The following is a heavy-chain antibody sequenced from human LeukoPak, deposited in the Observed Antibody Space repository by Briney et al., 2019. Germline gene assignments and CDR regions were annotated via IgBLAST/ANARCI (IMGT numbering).Heavy chain of an antibody. CDR1: GYTFTGYY. V-gene: IGHV1-2*02. CDR2: INPQNTGT. J-gene: IGHJ3*01. Sequence: ASVKVSCKASGYTFTGYYIHWVRQAPGQGLEWMGWINPQNTGTNYAQKFQDRVTMTRDTSIRTASMVLIRLKSDDTAVFHCARGGPLEWAPDAFDLWGQGTMVTVSP. CDR3: ARGGPLEWAPDAFDL. D-gene: IGHD1-1*01.